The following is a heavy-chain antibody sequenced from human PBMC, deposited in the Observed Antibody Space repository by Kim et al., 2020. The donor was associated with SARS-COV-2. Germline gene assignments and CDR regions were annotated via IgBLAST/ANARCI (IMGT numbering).Heavy chain of an antibody. Sequence: GGSLRLSCAASGFTFSSYAMHWVRQAPGKGLEWVAVISYDGSNKYYADSVKGRFTISRDNSKNTLYLQMNSLRAEDTAVYYCARRKGGYSYGPLDYWGQGTLVTVSS. D-gene: IGHD5-18*01. V-gene: IGHV3-30-3*01. CDR3: ARRKGGYSYGPLDY. J-gene: IGHJ4*02. CDR1: GFTFSSYA. CDR2: ISYDGSNK.